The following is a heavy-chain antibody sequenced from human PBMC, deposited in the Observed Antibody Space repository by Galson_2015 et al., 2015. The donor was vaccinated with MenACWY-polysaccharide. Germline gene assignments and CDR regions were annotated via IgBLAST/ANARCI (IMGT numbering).Heavy chain of an antibody. CDR2: MSYSGRA. CDR1: GGSVSSGTYY. Sequence: ETLSLTCTVSGGSVSSGTYYWSWLRQPPGQGLEWIGYMSYSGRANQNPSLKSRVTISLDPSKNQFSLRLTSVTAADTAMYYCAREPTYSGSFGWFDPWGQGTLVTVSS. V-gene: IGHV4-61*01. J-gene: IGHJ5*02. D-gene: IGHD1-26*01. CDR3: AREPTYSGSFGWFDP.